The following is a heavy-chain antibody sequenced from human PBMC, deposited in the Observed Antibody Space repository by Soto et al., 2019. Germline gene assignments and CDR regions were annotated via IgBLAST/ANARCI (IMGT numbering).Heavy chain of an antibody. Sequence: QVQLVQSGAEVKKPGDSVKVSCKASGYTFTSYAMHWVRQAPGQRLEWMGWINAGNGNTKYSQKFQGRVTITRDTSASTAYMELSSLRSEDTAVYYCARAGIAGAGFNRYFDLWGRGTLVTVSS. V-gene: IGHV1-3*01. CDR2: INAGNGNT. CDR1: GYTFTSYA. D-gene: IGHD6-19*01. CDR3: ARAGIAGAGFNRYFDL. J-gene: IGHJ2*01.